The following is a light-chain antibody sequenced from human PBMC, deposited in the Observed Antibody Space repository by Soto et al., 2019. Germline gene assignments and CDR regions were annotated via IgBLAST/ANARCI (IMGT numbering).Light chain of an antibody. J-gene: IGKJ1*01. CDR1: QSVSSY. Sequence: ENVLTQSPATLSLSPLARATLSCRASQSVSSYLAWYQQKPGQAPRLLIYGASSRATGIPNRFSGSGSGTDFTLTISRLEPEDFAVYYCQQYGSSLWTFGQGTKVDIK. V-gene: IGKV3-20*01. CDR3: QQYGSSLWT. CDR2: GAS.